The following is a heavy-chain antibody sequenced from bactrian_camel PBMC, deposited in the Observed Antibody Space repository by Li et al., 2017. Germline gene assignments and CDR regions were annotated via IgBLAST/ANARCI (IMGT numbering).Heavy chain of an antibody. Sequence: HVQLVESGGDSVQAGGSLRLSCSTSLNPDSRYCLGWIRQVPGKEREGVAGIDTSGTTTYADSVKGRFTISRDNGKNTLYLQMNDLKPEDTGIYYCAVDRCGVATGWLDPRRYNYWGQGTQVTVS. J-gene: IGHJ4*01. CDR1: LNPDSRYC. CDR2: IDTSGTT. V-gene: IGHV3S53*01. D-gene: IGHD4*01. CDR3: AVDRCGVATGWLDPRRYNY.